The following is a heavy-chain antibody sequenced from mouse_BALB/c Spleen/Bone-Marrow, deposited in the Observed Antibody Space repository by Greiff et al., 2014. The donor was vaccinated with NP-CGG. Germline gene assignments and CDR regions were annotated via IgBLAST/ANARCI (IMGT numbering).Heavy chain of an antibody. CDR3: ARQGNWDGYFDV. J-gene: IGHJ1*01. D-gene: IGHD4-1*01. CDR2: ISSGGSYT. Sequence: LQQSGGGLVKPGGSLKLSCAASGFAFSSYDMSWVRQTPEKRLEWVATISSGGSYTYYPDSVKGRFTTSRDNARNTLYLQMSSLRSEDTALYYCARQGNWDGYFDVWGAGTTVTVSS. V-gene: IGHV5-9*02. CDR1: GFAFSSYD.